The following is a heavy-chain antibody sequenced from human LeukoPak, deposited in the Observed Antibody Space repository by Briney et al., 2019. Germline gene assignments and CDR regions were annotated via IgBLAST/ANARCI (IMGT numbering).Heavy chain of an antibody. J-gene: IGHJ6*03. V-gene: IGHV3-48*01. CDR3: ARDRLHYDYVWGDGPGGYYMDV. CDR1: GFTFSSYS. D-gene: IGHD3-16*01. Sequence: PGGSLRLSCAASGFTFSSYSMNWVRQAPGKGLEWVSYISSSSSTIYYADSVKGRFTISRDNAKNSLYLQMNSLRAEDTAVYYCARDRLHYDYVWGDGPGGYYMDVWGKGTTVTVSS. CDR2: ISSSSSTI.